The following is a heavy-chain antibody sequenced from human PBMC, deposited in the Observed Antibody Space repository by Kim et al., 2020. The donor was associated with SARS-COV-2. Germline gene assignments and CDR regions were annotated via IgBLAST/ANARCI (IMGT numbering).Heavy chain of an antibody. Sequence: SETLSLTCAVYGGSFSGYYWSWIHQPPGKGLEWIGEINHSGSTNYNPSLKSRVTISVDTSKNQFSLKLSSVTAADTAVYYCARGLFRAFDIWGQGTMVTVSS. CDR1: GGSFSGYY. CDR3: ARGLFRAFDI. CDR2: INHSGST. V-gene: IGHV4-34*01. J-gene: IGHJ3*02.